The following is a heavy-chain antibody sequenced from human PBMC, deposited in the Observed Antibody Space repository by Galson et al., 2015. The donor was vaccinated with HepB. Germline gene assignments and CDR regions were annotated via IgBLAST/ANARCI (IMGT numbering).Heavy chain of an antibody. D-gene: IGHD3-16*01. CDR3: ATFGKVNCDYVFDH. Sequence: SVKVSCKASGYSFTGYAISWVRQAPGRGLEWMGGIIPMFGSPNTAQKFLGRVAISADESTTTGYMELRDLRSDDTAIYFCATFGKVNCDYVFDHWGQGTLVIVSS. CDR1: GYSFTGYA. CDR2: IIPMFGSP. J-gene: IGHJ4*02. V-gene: IGHV1-69*13.